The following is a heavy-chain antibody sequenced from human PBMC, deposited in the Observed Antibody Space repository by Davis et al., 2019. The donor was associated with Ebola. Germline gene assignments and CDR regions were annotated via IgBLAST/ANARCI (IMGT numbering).Heavy chain of an antibody. D-gene: IGHD5/OR15-5a*01. V-gene: IGHV1-69*02. CDR3: TCLLRGYTWHFDY. CDR1: GGTFSSYT. Sequence: AASVKVSCKASGGTFSSYTISWVRQAPGQGLEWMGRIIPILGITNYAQKFQGRVTITADKSTSTAYMELSSLRSEDTAVYYCTCLLRGYTWHFDYWGRGTLVTVSS. J-gene: IGHJ4*02. CDR2: IIPILGIT.